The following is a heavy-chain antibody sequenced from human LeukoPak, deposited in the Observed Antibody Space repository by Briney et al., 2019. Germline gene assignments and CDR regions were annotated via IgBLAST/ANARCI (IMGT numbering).Heavy chain of an antibody. CDR1: GFTFRSHW. D-gene: IGHD2-15*01. Sequence: GGSLRLSCAASGFTFRSHWMSWVRQAPGKGLELVANINQDGSEKYYVDSVKGLFTISRDNAKNSLFLQMNSLRAEDTATYYCARDHVVDGLVFDYWGQGTLVTVSS. V-gene: IGHV3-7*01. J-gene: IGHJ4*02. CDR2: INQDGSEK. CDR3: ARDHVVDGLVFDY.